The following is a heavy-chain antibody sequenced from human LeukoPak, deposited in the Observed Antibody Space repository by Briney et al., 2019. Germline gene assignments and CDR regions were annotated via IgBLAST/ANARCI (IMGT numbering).Heavy chain of an antibody. D-gene: IGHD2-15*01. CDR1: GFTFSSYA. J-gene: IGHJ4*02. CDR3: AKDTERYCSGGSCYYFDY. CDR2: ISYDGSNK. V-gene: IGHV3-30-3*01. Sequence: GSLRLSCAASGFTFSSYAMHWVRQAPGKGLEWVAVISYDGSNKYYADSVKGRFTISRDNSKNTLYLQMNSLRAEDTAVYYCAKDTERYCSGGSCYYFDYWGQGTLVTVSS.